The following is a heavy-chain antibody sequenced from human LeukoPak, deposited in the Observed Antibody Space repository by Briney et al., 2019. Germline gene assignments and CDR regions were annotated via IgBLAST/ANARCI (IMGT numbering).Heavy chain of an antibody. CDR1: GFTFSSYS. CDR2: ISSSSTYI. J-gene: IGHJ4*02. V-gene: IGHV3-21*01. D-gene: IGHD5-24*01. Sequence: GGSLRLSCAASGFTFSSYSMNWVRQAPGERLEWVSSISSSSTYIYYADSVKGRFTISRDDAKNSLFLQMNSLRDEDTAVYYCARASFQRWLQLGGDWGQGTLVTVSS. CDR3: ARASFQRWLQLGGD.